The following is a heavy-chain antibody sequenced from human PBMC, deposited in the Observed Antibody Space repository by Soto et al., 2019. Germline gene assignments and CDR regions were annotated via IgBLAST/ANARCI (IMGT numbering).Heavy chain of an antibody. Sequence: DVQLVESGGGLIQPGESPRLSCAAFGLTISGKKYVAWVRQAPGKGLEWVSALYDVDGSFYADSVKGRFTTSSDSSKTTVYLQMNDLRPDDTAVYYCATWHEREHAYDVWGQGKTVTVSS. CDR3: ATWHEREHAYDV. D-gene: IGHD1-1*01. CDR2: LYDVDGS. J-gene: IGHJ3*01. CDR1: GLTISGKKY. V-gene: IGHV3-53*01.